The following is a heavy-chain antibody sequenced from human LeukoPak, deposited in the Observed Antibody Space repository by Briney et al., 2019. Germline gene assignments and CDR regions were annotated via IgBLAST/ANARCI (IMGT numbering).Heavy chain of an antibody. J-gene: IGHJ4*02. D-gene: IGHD4-17*01. CDR1: GYTFNDYY. Sequence: ASVKVSCKASGYTFNDYYIYWVRQAPGQGLEWMGRINPNSGGTNYPQKFQGRVTMTRDTSISAAYMELSRLRSDDTAVYYCARAPTTTVTRVGVVWGQGTLVTVSS. CDR3: ARAPTTTVTRVGVV. V-gene: IGHV1-2*06. CDR2: INPNSGGT.